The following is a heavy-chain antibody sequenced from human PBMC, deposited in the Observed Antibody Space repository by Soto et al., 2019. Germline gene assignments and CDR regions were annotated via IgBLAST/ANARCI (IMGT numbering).Heavy chain of an antibody. CDR1: GFTFSGSA. J-gene: IGHJ4*02. CDR3: TRRTCISTNCFADY. CDR2: IRSKADNFAT. V-gene: IGHV3-73*01. D-gene: IGHD2-2*01. Sequence: PGGSLRLSCAASGFTFSGSAIHWVRQASGKGLEWVGRIRSKADNFATSYAASVKGRFTISRDDSKNTAFLQMNSLKAEDTALYYCTRRTCISTNCFADYWGQGTLVTVSS.